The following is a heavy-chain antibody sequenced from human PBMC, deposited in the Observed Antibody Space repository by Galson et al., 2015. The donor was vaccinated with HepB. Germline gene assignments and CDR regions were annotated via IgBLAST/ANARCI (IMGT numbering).Heavy chain of an antibody. V-gene: IGHV1-69*13. Sequence: SVKVSCKASGGTFSSYAISWVRQAPGQGLEWMGGIIPIFGTANYAQKFQGRVTITADEFTSTAYMELSRLRSDDTAVYYCARDRRYCSSTSCYTFNWFDPWGQGTLVTVSS. CDR1: GGTFSSYA. CDR2: IIPIFGTA. J-gene: IGHJ5*02. CDR3: ARDRRYCSSTSCYTFNWFDP. D-gene: IGHD2-2*02.